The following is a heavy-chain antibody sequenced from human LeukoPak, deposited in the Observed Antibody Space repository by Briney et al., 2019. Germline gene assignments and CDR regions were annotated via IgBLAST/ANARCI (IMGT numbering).Heavy chain of an antibody. Sequence: SETLSLTCTVSGDSITSYYWNWVRQSPEKGLEWIGYIHHTGKNYYNPSLKSRITMSVDTSKSQFFLKLSSVTAADTAVYYCAGLLNGGASHWFDPWGQGTLVTVSS. CDR2: IHHTGKN. D-gene: IGHD7-27*01. J-gene: IGHJ5*02. CDR3: AGLLNGGASHWFDP. CDR1: GDSITSYY. V-gene: IGHV4-59*01.